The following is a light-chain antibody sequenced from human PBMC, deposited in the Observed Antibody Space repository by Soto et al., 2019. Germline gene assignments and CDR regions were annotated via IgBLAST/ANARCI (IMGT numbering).Light chain of an antibody. V-gene: IGLV2-8*01. CDR3: GSFAGSSNFVV. CDR2: EVS. Sequence: QSVLTQPPSASGSPGQSVTISCAGASSDVGGYNYVSWFQQHPGKAPKLMIYEVSKRPSGVPDRFSGSKSGNTASLTVSGIQAEDEADYYCGSFAGSSNFVVFGGGTKLTVL. CDR1: SSDVGGYNY. J-gene: IGLJ2*01.